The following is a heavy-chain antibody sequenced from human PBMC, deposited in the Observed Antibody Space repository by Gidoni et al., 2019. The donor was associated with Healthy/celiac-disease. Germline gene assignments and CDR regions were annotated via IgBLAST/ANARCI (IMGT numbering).Heavy chain of an antibody. D-gene: IGHD3-10*01. V-gene: IGHV6-1*01. CDR3: ARDRADGLLWFGESYYFDY. J-gene: IGHJ4*02. CDR1: GDTVPSNSPA. CDR2: TYYRSKWYN. Sequence: QVQLQQSGPGLVKPSQTLSLTCAIPGDTVPSNSPAWNWIRQSPSRGLEWLGRTYYRSKWYNDYAVSVKSRITINPDTSKNQFSLQLNSVTPEDTAVYYCARDRADGLLWFGESYYFDYWGQGTLVTVSS.